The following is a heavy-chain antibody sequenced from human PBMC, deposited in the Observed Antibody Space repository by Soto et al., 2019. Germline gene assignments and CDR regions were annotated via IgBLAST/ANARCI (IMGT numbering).Heavy chain of an antibody. Sequence: GGSLRLSCAASVFSFINYNMNWVRQVPRKGLEWVSYITNTGDNTYYADSVKGRFTISRDNADNSLYLQMNSLRAEDTAIYFCARDSVVVSFRPRNFDLWGRGTQVTVSS. V-gene: IGHV3-48*01. CDR1: VFSFINYN. J-gene: IGHJ2*01. D-gene: IGHD3-22*01. CDR3: ARDSVVVSFRPRNFDL. CDR2: ITNTGDNT.